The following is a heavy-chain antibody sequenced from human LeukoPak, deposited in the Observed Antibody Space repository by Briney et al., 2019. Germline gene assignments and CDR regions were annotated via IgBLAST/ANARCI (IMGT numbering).Heavy chain of an antibody. V-gene: IGHV4-30-2*01. Sequence: SNPLSLTCTVSVGSISSGGYYGSWIRQPRGRGLEWIGYIYHSGITYYNPSLKSPITISVDRPKNQFFLNVTSLTAADTAVYYRARDSGPYYDVLTGNWFDPWGQGTLVTVSS. CDR1: VGSISSGGYY. CDR3: ARDSGPYYDVLTGNWFDP. J-gene: IGHJ5*02. CDR2: IYHSGIT. D-gene: IGHD3-9*01.